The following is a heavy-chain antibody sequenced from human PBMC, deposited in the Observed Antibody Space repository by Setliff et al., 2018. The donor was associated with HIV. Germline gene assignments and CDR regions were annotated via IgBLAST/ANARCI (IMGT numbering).Heavy chain of an antibody. J-gene: IGHJ3*01. D-gene: IGHD3-16*01. Sequence: GASVKVSCKAPGDTFSTSALSWVRQAPGQGLEWMGGIIPVFRMTDYAEKFQGRLIISADPSTNTAYMELSSLRSEDTAVYYCARDDGGYNYAEAFDVWGQGTMVTVSS. CDR2: IIPVFRMT. CDR3: ARDDGGYNYAEAFDV. CDR1: GDTFSTSA. V-gene: IGHV1-69*10.